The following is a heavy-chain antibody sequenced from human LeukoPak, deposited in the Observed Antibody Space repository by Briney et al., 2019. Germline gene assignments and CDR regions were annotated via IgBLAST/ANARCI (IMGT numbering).Heavy chain of an antibody. Sequence: GGSLRLSCTASGFTFGDYAMTWVRQAPGKGLEWVGFIRSKIYGGTPEYAASVKGRFTISRDDSKGVAYLQMNSLKTEATAVYYCTRDQTPYYWGQGTLVTVSS. V-gene: IGHV3-49*04. J-gene: IGHJ4*02. CDR1: GFTFGDYA. CDR3: TRDQTPYY. CDR2: IRSKIYGGTP.